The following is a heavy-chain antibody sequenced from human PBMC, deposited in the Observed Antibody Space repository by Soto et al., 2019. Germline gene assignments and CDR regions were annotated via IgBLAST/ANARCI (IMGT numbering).Heavy chain of an antibody. CDR3: ARGGFCSSTSCYEYRYYYYGMDV. J-gene: IGHJ6*02. D-gene: IGHD2-2*01. Sequence: ASVKVSFKASGYTFTSYGISWVRQAPGQGLEWMGWISAYNGNTNYAQERQGRVTMTTDTSTSTAYMELRSLKSDDTAVYYCARGGFCSSTSCYEYRYYYYGMDVWGQGTTVTVSS. CDR1: GYTFTSYG. CDR2: ISAYNGNT. V-gene: IGHV1-18*01.